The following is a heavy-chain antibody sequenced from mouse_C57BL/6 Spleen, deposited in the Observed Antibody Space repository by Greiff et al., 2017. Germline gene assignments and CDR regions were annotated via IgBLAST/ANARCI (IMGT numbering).Heavy chain of an antibody. J-gene: IGHJ3*01. CDR2: IYPGDGDT. CDR1: GYAFSSSW. D-gene: IGHD1-1*01. V-gene: IGHV1-82*01. CDR3: SRSLNYYGSSSAWFAY. Sequence: VQLQQSGPELVKPGASVKISCKASGYAFSSSWMNWVKQRPGQGLEWIGRIYPGDGDTNYNGKVKGKATLTADKSSSTAYMQLSSRTSEDSAVYFWSRSLNYYGSSSAWFAYWGQGTLVTVSA.